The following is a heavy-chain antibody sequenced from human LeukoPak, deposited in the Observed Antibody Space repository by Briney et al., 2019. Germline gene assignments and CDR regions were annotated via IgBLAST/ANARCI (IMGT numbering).Heavy chain of an antibody. Sequence: SVKVSCKASGGTFSSYAISWVRQAPGQGLEWMGGIIPIFGTANYAQRFQGRVTITADESTSTAYMELSSLRSEDTAVYYCARFGRDGYYFDYWGQGTLVTVSS. D-gene: IGHD5-24*01. V-gene: IGHV1-69*13. CDR3: ARFGRDGYYFDY. CDR1: GGTFSSYA. CDR2: IIPIFGTA. J-gene: IGHJ4*02.